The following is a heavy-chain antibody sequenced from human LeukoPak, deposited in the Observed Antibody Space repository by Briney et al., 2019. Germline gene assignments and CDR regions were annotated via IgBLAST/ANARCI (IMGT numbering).Heavy chain of an antibody. CDR1: GFTVSSNY. CDR2: ISSGGST. CDR3: ARLFSSWYGY. Sequence: PGGSLRLSCAASGFTVSSNYMSWVRQAPGKGLEWVSLISSGGSTHYADSVKGRFTISRDNSKNTLYVQMNSLRAEDTAVYYCARLFSSWYGYWGQGTLVTVSS. D-gene: IGHD6-13*01. V-gene: IGHV3-66*04. J-gene: IGHJ4*02.